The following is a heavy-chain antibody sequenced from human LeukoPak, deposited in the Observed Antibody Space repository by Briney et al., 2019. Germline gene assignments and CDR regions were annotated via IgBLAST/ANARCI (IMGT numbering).Heavy chain of an antibody. CDR3: ARAIYYVPGIYYGMDV. CDR1: GFTFSDYY. Sequence: GGSLRLSCAASGFTFSDYYMSWIRQAPGKGLEWVSYISSSGSTIYYADSVKGRFTISRDNAKNSLYLQMNSLRAEDTAVYYCARAIYYVPGIYYGMDVWGQGTTVTVSS. CDR2: ISSSGSTI. J-gene: IGHJ6*02. D-gene: IGHD3-10*02. V-gene: IGHV3-11*01.